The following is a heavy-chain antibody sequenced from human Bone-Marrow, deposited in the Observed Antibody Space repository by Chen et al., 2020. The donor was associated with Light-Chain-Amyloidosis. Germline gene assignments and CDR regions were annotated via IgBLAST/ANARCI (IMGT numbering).Heavy chain of an antibody. Sequence: QVQLQQWGAGLLKPSETLSLTCAVYGGSFSGYYWSWIRQPPGKGLEWIGEINHSGSTNYNPSLKSRVTISVDTSKNQFSLKLSSVTAADTAVYYCARVSFRQWLVQAFDIWGQGTMVTVSS. J-gene: IGHJ3*02. CDR1: GGSFSGYY. CDR2: INHSGST. V-gene: IGHV4-34*01. D-gene: IGHD6-19*01. CDR3: ARVSFRQWLVQAFDI.